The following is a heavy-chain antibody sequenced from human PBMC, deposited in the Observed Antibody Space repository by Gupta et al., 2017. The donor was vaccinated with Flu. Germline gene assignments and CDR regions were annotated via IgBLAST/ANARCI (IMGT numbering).Heavy chain of an antibody. D-gene: IGHD1-26*01. CDR1: GGSFSGYY. J-gene: IGHJ4*02. V-gene: IGHV4-34*01. Sequence: QVQLQQWGAGLLKPSETLSLTCAVYGGSFSGYYWSWIRQPPGKGLEWIGEINHSGSTNYNPSLKSRVTISVDTSKNQFSLKLSSVTAADTAVYYCARGPLLRGRNAKRYYFDYWGQGTLVTVSS. CDR2: INHSGST. CDR3: ARGPLLRGRNAKRYYFDY.